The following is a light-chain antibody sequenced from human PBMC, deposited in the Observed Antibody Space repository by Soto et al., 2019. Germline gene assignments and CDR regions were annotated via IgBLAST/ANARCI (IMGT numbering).Light chain of an antibody. V-gene: IGKV1-39*01. J-gene: IGKJ3*01. CDR3: QKCDYLPI. Sequence: DIQMTQSPSSLSASVGDRITISCRARQSISSYLNWYQQKPGGAPKLLIYAASTLHSGVPSRFSGSGSGTDFTLTINSLQPEDSATYYCQKCDYLPIFGPGTTVDFK. CDR2: AAS. CDR1: QSISSY.